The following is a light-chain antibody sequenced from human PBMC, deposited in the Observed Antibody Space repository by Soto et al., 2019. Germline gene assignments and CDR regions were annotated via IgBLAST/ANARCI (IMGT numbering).Light chain of an antibody. V-gene: IGKV3-15*01. CDR3: LQDINYPWT. Sequence: DIEMTQSPAPLSVSPGERATLSCSASQSVSSNLAWYQQKPGQAPRLLIYGASTRATGIPARFSGSGSGTEFTLTISSLQSEDSATYYCLQDINYPWTFGQGTKV. CDR1: QSVSSN. CDR2: GAS. J-gene: IGKJ1*01.